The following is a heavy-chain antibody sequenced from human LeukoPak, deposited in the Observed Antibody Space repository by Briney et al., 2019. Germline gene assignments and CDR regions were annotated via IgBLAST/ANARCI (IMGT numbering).Heavy chain of an antibody. Sequence: GGSLRLSCAASGFTFSNYWMSWVRQAPGKGLEWVANIKQDGSEKYYVDSVKGRFTISRDNAKNSLYLQMNSLRAEDTAVYYCARGYDFWSGYYVDYWGQGTLVTVSS. D-gene: IGHD3-3*01. CDR2: IKQDGSEK. CDR3: ARGYDFWSGYYVDY. CDR1: GFTFSNYW. J-gene: IGHJ4*02. V-gene: IGHV3-7*04.